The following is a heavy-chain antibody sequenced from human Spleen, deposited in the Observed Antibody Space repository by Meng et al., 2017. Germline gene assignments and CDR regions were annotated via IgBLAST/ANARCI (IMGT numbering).Heavy chain of an antibody. CDR2: ISGSSRDI. D-gene: IGHD3-22*01. Sequence: GESLKISCAASGFTFDDYAMHWVRQAPGKGLEWVSSISGSSRDIYNADSVKGRFISSRDNAQNSVYLQMNSLRVEDTAIYYCAASYYFDSSGYDYWGQGMLVTVSS. J-gene: IGHJ4*02. CDR3: AASYYFDSSGYDY. V-gene: IGHV3-21*01. CDR1: GFTFDDYA.